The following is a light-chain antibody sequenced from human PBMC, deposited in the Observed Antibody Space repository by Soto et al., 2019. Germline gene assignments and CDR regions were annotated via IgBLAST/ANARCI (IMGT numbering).Light chain of an antibody. V-gene: IGKV3-15*01. CDR3: QQYNKWPLT. CDR2: GAS. CDR1: QSVSSK. J-gene: IGKJ1*01. Sequence: EIVMTQSPATLSVSPGERATLWFRASQSVSSKLAWYQQKPGQAPRLLIYGASTRATGIPVRFSGSASGTEFTLTISSLQSEDFTVYYCQQYNKWPLTFGQGTKVDI.